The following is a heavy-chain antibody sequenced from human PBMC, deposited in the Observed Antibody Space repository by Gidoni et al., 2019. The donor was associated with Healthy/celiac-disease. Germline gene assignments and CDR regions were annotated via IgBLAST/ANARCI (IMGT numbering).Heavy chain of an antibody. CDR1: GFTFSSYW. Sequence: EVQLVESGGGLVQPGGSLRLSCAASGFTFSSYWRSWVRQAPGKGLEWVANIKQDGSEKYYVDSVKGRFTISRDNAKNSLYLQMNSLRAEDTAVYYCAREGYDFWSGQYIDYWGQGTLVTVSS. V-gene: IGHV3-7*01. CDR2: IKQDGSEK. CDR3: AREGYDFWSGQYIDY. D-gene: IGHD3-3*01. J-gene: IGHJ4*02.